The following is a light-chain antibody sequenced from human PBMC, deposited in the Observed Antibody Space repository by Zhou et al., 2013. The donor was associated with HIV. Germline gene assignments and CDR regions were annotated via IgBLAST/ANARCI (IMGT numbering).Light chain of an antibody. V-gene: IGKV1-39*01. Sequence: DIQLTQSPSLLAASVGDRVTITCRASPGIDRYLAWYQQRPGKAPKLLIYGASTLQTGVPSRFSGSGSGTHFTLTISTVQPEDFATYYCHQTFSTPRVTFGQGTRLEIK. J-gene: IGKJ5*01. CDR3: HQTFSTPRVT. CDR2: GAS. CDR1: PGIDRY.